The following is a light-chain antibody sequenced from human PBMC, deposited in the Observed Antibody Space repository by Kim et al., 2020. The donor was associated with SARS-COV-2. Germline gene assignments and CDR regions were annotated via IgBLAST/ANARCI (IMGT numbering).Light chain of an antibody. CDR2: QDS. V-gene: IGLV3-1*01. CDR1: KLGDKY. J-gene: IGLJ1*01. CDR3: QAWDSSTET. Sequence: SYELTQPPSVSVSPGQTASITCSGDKLGDKYACWYQQKPGQSPVLVIYQDSKRPSGIPERFSGSNSGNTAPLTISGTQAMVEADYYCQAWDSSTETFGTG.